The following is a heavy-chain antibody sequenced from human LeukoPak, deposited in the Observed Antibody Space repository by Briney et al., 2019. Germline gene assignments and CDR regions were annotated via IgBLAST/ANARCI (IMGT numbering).Heavy chain of an antibody. Sequence: GGSLRLSCAASGFTFSSYAMSWVRQAPGKGLEWVSAISGSGGSTYYADSVKGRFTISRDNSKNTLYLQMNSLRAEDTAVYYCATYSSSCYCFDYWGQGTLVTVSS. CDR3: ATYSSSCYCFDY. CDR2: ISGSGGST. D-gene: IGHD6-13*01. CDR1: GFTFSSYA. V-gene: IGHV3-23*01. J-gene: IGHJ4*02.